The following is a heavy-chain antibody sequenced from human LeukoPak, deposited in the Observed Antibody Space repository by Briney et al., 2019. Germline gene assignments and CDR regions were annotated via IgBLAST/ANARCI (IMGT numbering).Heavy chain of an antibody. D-gene: IGHD2-21*02. J-gene: IGHJ4*02. CDR3: ARDRDFPRDQLDY. CDR2: ISGSGGST. Sequence: GGSLRLSCAASGFTFSSYAMSWVRQAPGRGLEWVSAISGSGGSTYYADSVKGRFTISRDKSKNTLYLQMNSLRAEDTALYYCARDRDFPRDQLDYWGQGTLVTVSS. CDR1: GFTFSSYA. V-gene: IGHV3-23*01.